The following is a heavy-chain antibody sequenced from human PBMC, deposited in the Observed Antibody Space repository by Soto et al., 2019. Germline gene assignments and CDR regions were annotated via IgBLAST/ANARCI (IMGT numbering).Heavy chain of an antibody. CDR2: INPNSGGT. D-gene: IGHD5-18*01. CDR1: GYTFTGYY. V-gene: IGHV1-2*02. J-gene: IGHJ5*02. Sequence: GASVQVSCKASGYTFTGYYMHWVRQAPGQGLEWMGWINPNSGGTNYAQKFQGRVTMTRDTPISTAYMELSRLRSDDTAVYYCARDSDVDTAMVNWFDPWGQGTLVTVSS. CDR3: ARDSDVDTAMVNWFDP.